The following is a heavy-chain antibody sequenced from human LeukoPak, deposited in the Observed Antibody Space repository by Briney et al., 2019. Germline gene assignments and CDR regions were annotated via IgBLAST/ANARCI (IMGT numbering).Heavy chain of an antibody. J-gene: IGHJ3*02. V-gene: IGHV4-39*02. Sequence: SETLSLTCTVSGGSIRSSYYYWGWIRQPPGKGLEWIGSIYDSGSTYYNPSLKSRVTISVDTSKNQFSLKLNSVTAADTAVYYCARDYEYYYDSSGYYSRAFDIWGQGTMVTVSS. CDR1: GGSIRSSYYY. CDR2: IYDSGST. CDR3: ARDYEYYYDSSGYYSRAFDI. D-gene: IGHD3-22*01.